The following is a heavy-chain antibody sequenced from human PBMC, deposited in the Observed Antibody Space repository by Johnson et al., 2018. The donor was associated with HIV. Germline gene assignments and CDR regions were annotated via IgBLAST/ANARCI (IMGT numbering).Heavy chain of an antibody. CDR1: EFTFSSNW. Sequence: VQLVESGGGVVQPGGSLRLSCAASEFTFSSNWMSWVRQAPGKGLEWVANIQQDGIEKYYADSVRGRFTISRDNSKNTQYLQMNSLRAEDTAVYYCARTRVGAFDIWGQGTMVTVSS. CDR2: IQQDGIEK. CDR3: ARTRVGAFDI. V-gene: IGHV3-7*05. D-gene: IGHD4-23*01. J-gene: IGHJ3*02.